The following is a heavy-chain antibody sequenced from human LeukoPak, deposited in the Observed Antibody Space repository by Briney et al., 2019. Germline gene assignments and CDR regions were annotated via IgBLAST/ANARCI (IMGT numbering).Heavy chain of an antibody. CDR1: GFTLSSYA. CDR2: ISGSGGVT. J-gene: IGHJ6*02. Sequence: GGSLRLSCAASGFTLSSYAMSWVRQAPVKGLEWVSVISGSGGVTYYADSVKGRFTISRDTSKNTLYLQMNSLRAEDTAVYYCAKAPSSSWYDLMDVWGQGTTVTVSS. D-gene: IGHD6-13*01. CDR3: AKAPSSSWYDLMDV. V-gene: IGHV3-23*01.